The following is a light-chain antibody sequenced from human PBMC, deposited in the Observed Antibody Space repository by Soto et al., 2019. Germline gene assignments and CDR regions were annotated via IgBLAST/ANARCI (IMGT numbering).Light chain of an antibody. CDR3: QQSYSNTLS. V-gene: IGKV1-5*03. CDR1: QSISSW. J-gene: IGKJ4*01. Sequence: DIQMTQSPSTLSASVGDRVTITCRASQSISSWLAWYQQKPVKAPKLLIYKASSLESGVPSRFSGSGSGTEFTLTISSLQPDDFATYYCQQSYSNTLSFGGGTRV. CDR2: KAS.